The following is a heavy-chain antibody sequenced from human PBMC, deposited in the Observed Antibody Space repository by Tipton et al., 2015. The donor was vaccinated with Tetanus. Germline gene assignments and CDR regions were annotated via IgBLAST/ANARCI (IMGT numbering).Heavy chain of an antibody. V-gene: IGHV4-34*08. CDR2: INHSGNT. CDR1: GFSFSSYV. Sequence: LRLSCAVSGFSFSSYVFHWVRQAPGKGLEWIGEINHSGNTNHNPSLKSRVTLSVDTSKNQFSLKLNSVTAADTAMYYCVTVNFPNYYHYGMDVWGQGTTVTVSS. D-gene: IGHD1-1*01. CDR3: VTVNFPNYYHYGMDV. J-gene: IGHJ6*02.